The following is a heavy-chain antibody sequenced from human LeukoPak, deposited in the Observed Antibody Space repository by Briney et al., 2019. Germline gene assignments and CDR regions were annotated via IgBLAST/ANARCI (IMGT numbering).Heavy chain of an antibody. Sequence: PGGSLRLSCAASGLLYNIYGINWIRQAPGKGLEWVSYISSSSSTIYYADSVKGRFTISRDNSKNTLYLQKNNMRVEDSDVYYCASEATTVPTPTFAYWGQGTLVTVSS. J-gene: IGHJ4*02. CDR3: ASEATTVPTPTFAY. V-gene: IGHV3-48*01. CDR1: GLLYNIYG. CDR2: ISSSSSTI. D-gene: IGHD4-17*01.